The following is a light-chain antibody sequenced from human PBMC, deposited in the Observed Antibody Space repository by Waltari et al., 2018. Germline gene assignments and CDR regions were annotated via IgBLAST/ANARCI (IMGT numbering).Light chain of an antibody. V-gene: IGKV3-11*01. CDR2: DVS. CDR3: HERRNWPPRELT. CDR1: QRFKRH. Sequence: SQRFKRHAARNQQYPGQAPSPLIYDVSIRATGIPTRVSGSGSGTEVDLSISSLVLADFAVYYCHERRNWPPRELTLGGGTKVEIK. J-gene: IGKJ4*01.